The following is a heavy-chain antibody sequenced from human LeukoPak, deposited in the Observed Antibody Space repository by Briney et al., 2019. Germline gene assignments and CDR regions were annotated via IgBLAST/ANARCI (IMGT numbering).Heavy chain of an antibody. CDR2: ISYSGST. Sequence: TSETLSLTCTVSGGSISSSSYYWGWIRQPPGKGLEWIGSISYSGSTSYNPSLKSRVTISVDTSKNQFSLKLISVTAAETAVYYCARHVRASEYSKPAPTRATDYWGQGTLVTVSS. V-gene: IGHV4-39*01. CDR3: ARHVRASEYSKPAPTRATDY. CDR1: GGSISSSSYY. J-gene: IGHJ4*02. D-gene: IGHD6-6*01.